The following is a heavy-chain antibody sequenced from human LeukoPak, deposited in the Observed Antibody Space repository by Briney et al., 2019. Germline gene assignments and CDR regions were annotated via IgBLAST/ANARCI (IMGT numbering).Heavy chain of an antibody. CDR1: GFTFSSYA. CDR3: AKCQGREWFSSFDY. Sequence: PGRSLRLSCAASGFTFSSYAMHWVRQAPGKGLGWVAVISYDGSNKYYADSVKGRFTISRDNSKNTLYLQMNSLRAADTAVYYCAKCQGREWFSSFDYWGQGTLVTVSS. V-gene: IGHV3-30*18. J-gene: IGHJ4*02. D-gene: IGHD3-3*01. CDR2: ISYDGSNK.